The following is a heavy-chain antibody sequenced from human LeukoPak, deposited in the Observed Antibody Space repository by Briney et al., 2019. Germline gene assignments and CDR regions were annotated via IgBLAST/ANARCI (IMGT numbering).Heavy chain of an antibody. Sequence: GGSLRLSCASSGFTFSFYWMHWVRQAPGKGLVWVSRINNDGRSTSYAGSVKGRFTISRDNAKNTLYLQMNSLRAEDTAVYYCARDIWSIVVVPAVDNWFDPWGQGTLVTVSS. D-gene: IGHD2-2*01. CDR1: GFTFSFYW. J-gene: IGHJ5*02. V-gene: IGHV3-74*01. CDR3: ARDIWSIVVVPAVDNWFDP. CDR2: INNDGRST.